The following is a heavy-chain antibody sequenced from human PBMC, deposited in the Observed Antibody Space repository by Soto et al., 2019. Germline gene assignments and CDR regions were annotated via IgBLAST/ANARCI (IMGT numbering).Heavy chain of an antibody. CDR1: GFTFSNAW. Sequence: GGSLRLSCAASGFTFSNAWINWVRQAPGKGLEWVGRIKSKTDGGTTDFAAPVKGRFTISRDNSKNTLYLQMDSLRAEDTAVYYCARDGVGATVYFGYLDYWGQGALVTVSS. CDR2: IKSKTDGGTT. D-gene: IGHD1-26*01. V-gene: IGHV3-15*07. J-gene: IGHJ4*02. CDR3: ARDGVGATVYFGYLDY.